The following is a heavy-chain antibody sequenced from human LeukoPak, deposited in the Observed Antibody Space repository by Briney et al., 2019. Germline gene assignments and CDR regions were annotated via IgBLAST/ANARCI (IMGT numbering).Heavy chain of an antibody. CDR2: IYYSGST. J-gene: IGHJ5*02. V-gene: IGHV4-39*07. Sequence: PSETLSLTCTVSGASISSSGYYWGWIRQPPGKGLEWIGSIYYSGSTYYNPSLKSRVTISVDTSKSQFSLKLSSVTAADTAVYYCARERGSSKAFDPWGQGTLVTVSS. D-gene: IGHD1-26*01. CDR3: ARERGSSKAFDP. CDR1: GASISSSGYY.